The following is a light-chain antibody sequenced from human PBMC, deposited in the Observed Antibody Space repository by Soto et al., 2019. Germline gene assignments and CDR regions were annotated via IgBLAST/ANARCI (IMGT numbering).Light chain of an antibody. CDR2: EVS. Sequence: QSALTQPTSASGSPGQSVTISCTGTSSDVGGYNYVSWYQQHPGKAPKLMIYEVSKRPSGVPDRFSGSKSGNTASLTVSGLQADDEADYYCSSFAGSNNLRMFGVGTKLTVL. CDR1: SSDVGGYNY. J-gene: IGLJ3*02. CDR3: SSFAGSNNLRM. V-gene: IGLV2-8*01.